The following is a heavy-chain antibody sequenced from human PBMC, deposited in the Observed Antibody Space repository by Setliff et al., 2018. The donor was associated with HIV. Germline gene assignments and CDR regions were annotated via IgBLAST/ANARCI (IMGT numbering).Heavy chain of an antibody. D-gene: IGHD5-12*01. CDR2: IYTDGTI. CDR1: GTSTSSGNFY. J-gene: IGHJ4*02. CDR3: ERGGQSSGYGIEY. V-gene: IGHV4-61*09. Sequence: SETLSLTCSVSGTSTSSGNFYWGWTRQPAGKGLEWIGHIYTDGTIKFNPSLKSRLSISLDTSKNQFYLNLNSVTAADTAIYYCERGGQSSGYGIEYWGQGKLVTVSS.